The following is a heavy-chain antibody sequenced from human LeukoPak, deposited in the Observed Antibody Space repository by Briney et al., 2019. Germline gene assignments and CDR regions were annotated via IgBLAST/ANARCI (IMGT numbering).Heavy chain of an antibody. J-gene: IGHJ6*03. CDR3: ARQYYYYYMDV. Sequence: SETLSLTCNVSGGSISGTSFYWGWIREPPGKGLEWIGTFYIDGSTFYNPSLKSRVTISADTSKNQSSLKLTSVTAADRAVYYCARQYYYYYMDVWGKGTTVTVSS. CDR2: FYIDGST. CDR1: GGSISGTSFY. V-gene: IGHV4-39*07.